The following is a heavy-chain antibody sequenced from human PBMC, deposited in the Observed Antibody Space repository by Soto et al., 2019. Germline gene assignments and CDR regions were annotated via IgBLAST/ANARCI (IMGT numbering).Heavy chain of an antibody. CDR1: GGTFSSYA. V-gene: IGHV1-69*13. CDR2: IIPIFGTA. CDR3: ARDRGSSPQPYYYCYGMDV. D-gene: IGHD6-6*01. Sequence: SVKVSCKASGGTFSSYAISWVRQAPGQGLEWMGGIIPIFGTANYAQKFQGRVTITADESTSTAYMELSSLRSEDTAVYYCARDRGSSPQPYYYCYGMDVWGQGTTVTVSS. J-gene: IGHJ6*02.